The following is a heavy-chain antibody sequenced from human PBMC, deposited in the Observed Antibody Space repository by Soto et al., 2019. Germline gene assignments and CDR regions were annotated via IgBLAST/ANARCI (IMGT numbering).Heavy chain of an antibody. V-gene: IGHV4-59*08. CDR1: GGSISSYY. J-gene: IGHJ4*02. CDR2: IYYSGST. Sequence: SETLSLTCTVSGGSISSYYWSWIRQPPGKGLEWIGYIYYSGSTNYNPSLKSRVTISVDTSKNQFSLKLSSVTAADSAVYFCARLEELATITYYFDFWGPGALVTAPQ. CDR3: ARLEELATITYYFDF. D-gene: IGHD1-1*01.